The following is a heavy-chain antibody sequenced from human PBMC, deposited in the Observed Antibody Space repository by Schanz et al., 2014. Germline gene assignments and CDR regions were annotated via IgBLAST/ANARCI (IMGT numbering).Heavy chain of an antibody. D-gene: IGHD1-26*01. V-gene: IGHV3-33*06. CDR3: VKDLQRELLRDDHYYGMDA. CDR2: VCYDGSKK. J-gene: IGHJ6*02. Sequence: LVESGGGVVQPGRSLRLSCAASGFTFSSYGMHWVRQVPGKGLEWVAVVCYDGSKKYYADSVKGRFTTSRDNYKNTMYLQMNSLRAEDTPVYSCVKDLQRELLRDDHYYGMDAWGQGTTVTVSS. CDR1: GFTFSSYG.